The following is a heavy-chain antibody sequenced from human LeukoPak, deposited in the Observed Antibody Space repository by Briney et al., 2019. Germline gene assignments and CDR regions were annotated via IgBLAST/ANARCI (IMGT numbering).Heavy chain of an antibody. D-gene: IGHD3-22*01. V-gene: IGHV3-21*01. J-gene: IGHJ4*02. CDR1: GLTFTSYT. CDR3: ARSAYCYYDSSGLPDY. CDR2: IISSTTYI. Sequence: GGSLTLSRAPSGLTFTSYTVKWVRQARGEGLECVASIISSTTYIYYADSVTGPFTITSDPAKNSLYLQLNSLRAEDTAVYYCARSAYCYYDSSGLPDYWGQGTLVTVSS.